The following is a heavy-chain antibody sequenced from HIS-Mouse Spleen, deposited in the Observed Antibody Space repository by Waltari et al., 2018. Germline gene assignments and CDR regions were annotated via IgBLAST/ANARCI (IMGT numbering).Heavy chain of an antibody. V-gene: IGHV1-8*01. CDR3: ARGGLGYCSGGSCYSPSPNDY. CDR2: MNPNSGNT. CDR1: GYTFTSYD. Sequence: QVQLVQSGAEVKKPGASVKVSCKASGYTFTSYDINWVRQATGPGLEWMGWMNPNSGNTGYAQKFQGRVTMTRNTSISTAYMELSSLRSEDTAVYYCARGGLGYCSGGSCYSPSPNDYWGQGTLVTVSS. D-gene: IGHD2-15*01. J-gene: IGHJ4*02.